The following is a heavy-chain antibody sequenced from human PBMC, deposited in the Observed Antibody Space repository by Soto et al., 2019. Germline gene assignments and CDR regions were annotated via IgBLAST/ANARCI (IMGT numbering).Heavy chain of an antibody. V-gene: IGHV4-34*01. Sequence: QVQLQQWGAGLLKPSETLSLTCAVYGGSFSGYYWSWIRQPPGKGLEWIGEINHSGSTNYNPSLKSRVTISVDTSKNQFSLKLSSVTAADTAVYYCASAVYLDYFDYWGQGTLVTVSS. CDR3: ASAVYLDYFDY. D-gene: IGHD3-10*01. CDR2: INHSGST. J-gene: IGHJ4*02. CDR1: GGSFSGYY.